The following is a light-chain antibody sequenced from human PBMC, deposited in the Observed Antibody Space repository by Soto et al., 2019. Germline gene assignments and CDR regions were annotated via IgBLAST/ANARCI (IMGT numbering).Light chain of an antibody. V-gene: IGKV1-39*01. CDR1: QSINIY. CDR3: QQSYRSPYT. CDR2: GAS. Sequence: IQMTQSPSSLSASVGDSVTVTCRASQSINIYLNWYQQKPGKAPTLLIYGASSLQSGVPSRFTGGGSRTELTVNISSLQPEAFATYYCQQSYRSPYTFGQGPKLESK. J-gene: IGKJ2*01.